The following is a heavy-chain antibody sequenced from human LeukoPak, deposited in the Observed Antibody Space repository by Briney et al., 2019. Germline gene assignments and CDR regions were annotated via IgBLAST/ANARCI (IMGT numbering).Heavy chain of an antibody. J-gene: IGHJ6*02. D-gene: IGHD6-6*01. CDR1: GFTFSSYW. Sequence: GGSLRLSCAASGFTFSSYWMSWVRQAPGKGLEWVANIKQDGSEKYYVDSVKGRFTISRDNAKNSLYLQMNSLRAEDTAVDYCARDGSYSSSNYYYYGMDVWGQGTTVTVSS. CDR3: ARDGSYSSSNYYYYGMDV. CDR2: IKQDGSEK. V-gene: IGHV3-7*01.